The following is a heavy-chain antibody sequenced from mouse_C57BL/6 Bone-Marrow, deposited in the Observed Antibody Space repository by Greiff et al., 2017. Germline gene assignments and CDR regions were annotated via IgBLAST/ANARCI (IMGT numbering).Heavy chain of an antibody. CDR2: IYPRSGNT. CDR3: ARLDCGSSYGDFDV. J-gene: IGHJ1*03. D-gene: IGHD1-1*01. V-gene: IGHV1-81*01. Sequence: VKLQESGAELARPGASVTLSCKASGYTFTSYGMSWVKQRTGQGLEWIGEIYPRSGNTYYNEKFKGKATLTADKSSSTAYMELRSLTSEDSAVYCGARLDCGSSYGDFDVWGTGTTVTVSS. CDR1: GYTFTSYG.